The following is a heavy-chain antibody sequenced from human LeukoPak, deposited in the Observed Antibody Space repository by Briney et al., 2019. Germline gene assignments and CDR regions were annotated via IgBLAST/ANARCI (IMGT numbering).Heavy chain of an antibody. CDR2: IYTSGST. CDR1: GGSISSYY. D-gene: IGHD1-1*01. CDR3: AREAGNTQYFDY. J-gene: IGHJ4*02. V-gene: IGHV4-4*07. Sequence: SETLSLTCTVSGGSISSYYWGWIRQPAGKGLEWIGRIYTSGSTNYNPSLKSRVTMSVDTSKNQFSLKLSSVTAADTAMYYCAREAGNTQYFDYWGQGTLVTVSS.